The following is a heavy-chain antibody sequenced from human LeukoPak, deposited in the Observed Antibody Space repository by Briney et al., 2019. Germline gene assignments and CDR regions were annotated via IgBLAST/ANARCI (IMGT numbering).Heavy chain of an antibody. CDR3: ARDLNTARFDY. V-gene: IGHV3-66*01. D-gene: IGHD5-18*01. Sequence: GGSLRLSCAASGFTVSSNYMNWVRQAPGKGLECVSAIYGGGSPYYADSVKGRFTISRDNSNKTLYLQINSLRAEDTAVYYCARDLNTARFDYWGQGTLVTVSS. CDR1: GFTVSSNY. J-gene: IGHJ4*02. CDR2: IYGGGSP.